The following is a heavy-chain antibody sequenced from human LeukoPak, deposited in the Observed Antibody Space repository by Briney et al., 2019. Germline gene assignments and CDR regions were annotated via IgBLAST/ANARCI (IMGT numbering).Heavy chain of an antibody. CDR2: IYWNDDK. CDR3: AHRGCFSSSCPIRFDP. CDR1: GLSISTGGVG. J-gene: IGHJ5*02. Sequence: SGPTLVNPTQTLTLTCTLSGLSISTGGVGVGWIRQAPGKTLEWLALIYWNDDKLYSPSLKNRLTITKDISKNQVVLTMTNMDPVDTATYYCAHRGCFSSSCPIRFDPWGQGTLVTVSS. D-gene: IGHD6-13*01. V-gene: IGHV2-5*01.